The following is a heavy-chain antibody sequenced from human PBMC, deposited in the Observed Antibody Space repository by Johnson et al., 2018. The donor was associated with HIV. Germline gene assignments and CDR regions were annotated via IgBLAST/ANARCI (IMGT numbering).Heavy chain of an antibody. CDR3: ASGRVGGNDAFDI. CDR2: IRYDGSNK. CDR1: GFTFSSYG. Sequence: QVHLVESGGVVVQPGGSLRLSCAASGFTFSSYGMHWVRQAPGKGLEWVAFIRYDGSNKYYADSVKGRFTISRDNSKNPLYLQMNSLRAEDTAVYYCASGRVGGNDAFDIWGQGTMVTVSS. D-gene: IGHD2-15*01. V-gene: IGHV3-30*02. J-gene: IGHJ3*02.